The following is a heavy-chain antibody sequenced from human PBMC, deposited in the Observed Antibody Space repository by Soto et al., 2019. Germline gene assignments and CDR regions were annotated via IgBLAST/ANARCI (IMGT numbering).Heavy chain of an antibody. CDR2: ISYDGSNK. V-gene: IGHV3-30*18. D-gene: IGHD6-19*01. J-gene: IGHJ3*02. CDR3: AKDNGSGCYWLRDGDASDI. CDR1: GFTFSSYG. Sequence: QVQLVESGGGVVQPGRSLRLSCAASGFTFSSYGMHWVRQAPGKGLEWVAVISYDGSNKYYADSVKGRLTISRDNSKHTLYLQMNSLRGEDTAVYYCAKDNGSGCYWLRDGDASDIWGQGTMVTVSS.